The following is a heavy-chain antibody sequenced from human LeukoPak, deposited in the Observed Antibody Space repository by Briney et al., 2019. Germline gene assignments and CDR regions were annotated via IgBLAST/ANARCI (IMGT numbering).Heavy chain of an antibody. CDR3: ARDRPYGSGTYYMDV. D-gene: IGHD3-10*01. J-gene: IGHJ6*03. V-gene: IGHV3-23*01. Sequence: GGSLRLSCAASGFTFSSYGMSWVRQAPGKGLEWVSAISGSGDNTYYADSVKGRFTISRDNAKNSLYLQMNSLRAEDTAVYYCARDRPYGSGTYYMDVWGKGTTVTVSS. CDR1: GFTFSSYG. CDR2: ISGSGDNT.